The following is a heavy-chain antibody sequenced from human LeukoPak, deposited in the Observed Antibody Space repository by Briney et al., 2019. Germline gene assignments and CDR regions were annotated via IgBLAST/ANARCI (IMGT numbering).Heavy chain of an antibody. D-gene: IGHD6-13*01. Sequence: SETLSLTCSVSGGSISSSNYFWDWIRQPPGKGLEWIGSIYYSGSTYYNPSLKSRVTISVDTSKNQFSLKLSSVTAADTAVYYCARVGYSSSWHSGSAFDIWGQGTMVTVSS. CDR1: GGSISSSNYF. CDR2: IYYSGST. CDR3: ARVGYSSSWHSGSAFDI. J-gene: IGHJ3*02. V-gene: IGHV4-39*07.